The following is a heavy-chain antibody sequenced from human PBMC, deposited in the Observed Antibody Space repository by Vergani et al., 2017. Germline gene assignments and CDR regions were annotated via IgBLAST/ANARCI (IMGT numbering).Heavy chain of an antibody. J-gene: IGHJ4*02. CDR3: AKDRRRTGGFFDY. CDR2: ISYDGSNK. CDR1: GFTFSSYA. D-gene: IGHD3-16*01. V-gene: IGHV3-30*04. Sequence: QVQLVESGGGVVQPGRSLRLSCAASGFTFSSYAMHWVRQAPGKGLEWVAVISYDGSNKYYADSVKGRFTISRDNSKNTLYLQMNSLRAEDTAVYYCAKDRRRTGGFFDYWGQGTLVTVSS.